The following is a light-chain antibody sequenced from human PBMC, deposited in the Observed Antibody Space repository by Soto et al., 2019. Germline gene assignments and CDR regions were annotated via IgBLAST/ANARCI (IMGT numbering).Light chain of an antibody. CDR1: SSDVGGYDY. CDR2: DVS. Sequence: QSALTQPRSVSGSPGHSVTISCTGTSSDVGGYDYVSWYQQHPGKAPKLMIYDVSRRPSGVPDRFSGSKSGNTASLTISGLQAEDEADYYCCSYAGSYTRYVFGTGTKVTVL. V-gene: IGLV2-11*01. J-gene: IGLJ1*01. CDR3: CSYAGSYTRYV.